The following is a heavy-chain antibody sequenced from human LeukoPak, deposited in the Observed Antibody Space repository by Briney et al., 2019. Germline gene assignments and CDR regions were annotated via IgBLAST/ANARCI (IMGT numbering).Heavy chain of an antibody. J-gene: IGHJ4*02. CDR2: ISYDGSNK. D-gene: IGHD6-19*01. CDR3: ASEQYNSAGFLGFDY. V-gene: IGHV3-30*03. Sequence: PGGSLRLSCAASGFTFSNYGMHWVRQAPGKGLEWVAVISYDGSNKYYADSVKGRFTISRDNSKNTMYLQMNSLRVEDTAVYYCASEQYNSAGFLGFDYWGQGTLATVSS. CDR1: GFTFSNYG.